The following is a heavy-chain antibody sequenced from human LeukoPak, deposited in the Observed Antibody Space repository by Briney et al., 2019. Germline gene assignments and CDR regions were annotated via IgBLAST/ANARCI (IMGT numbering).Heavy chain of an antibody. V-gene: IGHV3-11*01. CDR2: ISSSGSTT. Sequence: GGSLRLSCAASGFTFSDYYMSWIRQAPGKGLEWVSYISSSGSTTYYADSVKGRFTISRDNSKNTPYLQMNSLRAEDTAVYYCAKTGSYRFYYYYMDVWGKGTTVTISS. CDR3: AKTGSYRFYYYYMDV. J-gene: IGHJ6*03. CDR1: GFTFSDYY. D-gene: IGHD3-16*02.